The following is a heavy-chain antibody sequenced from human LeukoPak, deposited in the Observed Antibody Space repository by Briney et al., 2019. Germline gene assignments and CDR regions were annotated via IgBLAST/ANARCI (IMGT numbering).Heavy chain of an antibody. CDR1: GFTFNDYY. Sequence: GGSLRLSCAASGFTFNDYYMSWIRQAPGTGLEWLSYINIGGANTHYADSVKGRFTISRDNAKKSLYLEMNNPRDEDTAVYYCATDGAGFDTWGQGVLVTVSS. CDR2: INIGGANT. V-gene: IGHV3-11*01. CDR3: ATDGAGFDT. J-gene: IGHJ5*02.